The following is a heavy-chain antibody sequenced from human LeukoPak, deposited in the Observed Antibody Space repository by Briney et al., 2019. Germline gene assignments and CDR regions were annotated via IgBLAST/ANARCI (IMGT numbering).Heavy chain of an antibody. Sequence: PGGSLRLSCAASGFTFSSYSMNWVRQAPGKGLEWVSSISSSSSYIYYADSVKGRFTISRDNAKNSLYLQMNSLRAEDTAVYYCARASIAVAGDSNWFDPWGQGTLVTVSS. D-gene: IGHD6-19*01. CDR1: GFTFSSYS. J-gene: IGHJ5*02. CDR2: ISSSSSYI. V-gene: IGHV3-21*01. CDR3: ARASIAVAGDSNWFDP.